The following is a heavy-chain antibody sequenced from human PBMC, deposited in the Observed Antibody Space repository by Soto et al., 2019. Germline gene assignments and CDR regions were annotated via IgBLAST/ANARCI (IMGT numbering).Heavy chain of an antibody. CDR3: ARGSIQLWLRVPDRYFDY. J-gene: IGHJ4*02. D-gene: IGHD5-18*01. CDR2: IKQDGSEK. V-gene: IGHV3-7*01. Sequence: VQLVESGGGLVQPGGSLRLSCAASGFTFSSYWMSWVRQAPGKGLEGVAHIKQDGSEKYYVDSVKGRFTISRDNAKNSLYLQMNSLIAEDTDVYYCARGSIQLWLRVPDRYFDYWGQGTLVTVSS. CDR1: GFTFSSYW.